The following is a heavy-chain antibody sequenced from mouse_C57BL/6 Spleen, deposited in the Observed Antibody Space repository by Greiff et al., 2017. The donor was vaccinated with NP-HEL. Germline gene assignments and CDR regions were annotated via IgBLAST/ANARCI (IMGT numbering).Heavy chain of an antibody. CDR3: AREGYYDYDGSPFDY. CDR2: IYPSDSET. Sequence: VQLQQPGAELVRPGSSVKLSCKASSYTFTSYWLDWVKQRPGQGLEWIGNIYPSDSETHYNQKFKDKATLTVDKSSSTAYMQLSSLTSEDSAVYYCAREGYYDYDGSPFDYWGQGTTLTVSS. D-gene: IGHD2-4*01. V-gene: IGHV1-61*01. CDR1: SYTFTSYW. J-gene: IGHJ2*01.